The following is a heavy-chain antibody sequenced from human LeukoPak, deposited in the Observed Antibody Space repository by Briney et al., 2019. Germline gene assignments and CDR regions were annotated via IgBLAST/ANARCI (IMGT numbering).Heavy chain of an antibody. CDR1: GFTFSYYY. CDR2: ISGSGGST. J-gene: IGHJ6*03. V-gene: IGHV3-23*01. CDR3: AKDRIRYSSGWYMDV. D-gene: IGHD6-19*01. Sequence: PGGSLRLSCAASGFTFSYYYMSGVRQAPGKGLEWVSAISGSGGSTYYADSVKGRFTISSDNSKNTLYLQMNSLRAEDTAVYYCAKDRIRYSSGWYMDVWGKGTTVTISS.